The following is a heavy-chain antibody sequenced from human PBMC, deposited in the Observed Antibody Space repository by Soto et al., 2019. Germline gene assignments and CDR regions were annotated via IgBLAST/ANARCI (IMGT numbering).Heavy chain of an antibody. V-gene: IGHV1-18*01. Sequence: QVQLVQSGAEVKKPGASVKVSCKASGYTFTSYGISWVRQAPGQGLEWMGWISAYNGNKKYAQKVQGRVTTTTDTSTTTAYMEVRSLRSDDTAVYYCARDAAIGMNDYWGQGTLVTVAS. CDR1: GYTFTSYG. D-gene: IGHD1-20*01. J-gene: IGHJ4*02. CDR2: ISAYNGNK. CDR3: ARDAAIGMNDY.